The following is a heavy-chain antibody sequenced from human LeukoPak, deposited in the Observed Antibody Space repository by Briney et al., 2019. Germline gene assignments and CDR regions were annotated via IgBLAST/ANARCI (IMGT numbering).Heavy chain of an antibody. CDR2: ISSSGSTI. J-gene: IGHJ4*02. Sequence: GGSLRLSCAASGFTFSDYYMSWIRQAPGKGLEWVSYISSSGSTIYYADSVKGRFTISRDNAENSLYLQMNSLRAEDTAVYYCAKDPVNRLNIVVVVAATRYFDYWGQGTLVTVSS. D-gene: IGHD2-15*01. CDR1: GFTFSDYY. CDR3: AKDPVNRLNIVVVVAATRYFDY. V-gene: IGHV3-11*04.